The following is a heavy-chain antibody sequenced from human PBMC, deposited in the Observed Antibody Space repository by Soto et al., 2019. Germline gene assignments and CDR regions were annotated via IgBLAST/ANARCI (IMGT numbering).Heavy chain of an antibody. Sequence: PSETLSLTCAVYGGSFSGYYWSWIRQPPGKGLEWIGEINHSGSTNYNPFLKSRVTISVDTSKNQFSLKLSSVTAADTAVYYCARGARGIVVVPAATPYYGMDVWGQGTTVTVSS. CDR1: GGSFSGYY. CDR2: INHSGST. CDR3: ARGARGIVVVPAATPYYGMDV. D-gene: IGHD2-2*01. V-gene: IGHV4-34*01. J-gene: IGHJ6*02.